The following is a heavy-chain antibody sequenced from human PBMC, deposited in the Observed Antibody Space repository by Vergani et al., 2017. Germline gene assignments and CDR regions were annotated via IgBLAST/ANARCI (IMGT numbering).Heavy chain of an antibody. CDR2: IIPIFGTA. D-gene: IGHD6-19*01. V-gene: IGHV1-69*06. CDR3: ARVSLGLVLHAPFDY. Sequence: QVQLVQSGAEVKKPGSSVKVSCKASGDTFSSYAISWVRQAPGQGLEWMGGIIPIFGTANYAQKFQGRVTITADKSTSTAYMELSSLRSEDTAVYYCARVSLGLVLHAPFDYWGQGTLVTVSS. J-gene: IGHJ4*02. CDR1: GDTFSSYA.